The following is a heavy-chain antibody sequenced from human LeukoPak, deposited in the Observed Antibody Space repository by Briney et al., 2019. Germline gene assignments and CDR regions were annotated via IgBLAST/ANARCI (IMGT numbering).Heavy chain of an antibody. V-gene: IGHV3-30*02. Sequence: GGSLRLSCAASGFTFSSYGMHWVRQAPGKGLEWVAFIRYDGSNKYYADSVKGRFTISRNNSKNTLYLQMNSLRAEDTAVYYCAKLRLARVAFDYWGQGTLVTVSS. CDR1: GFTFSSYG. J-gene: IGHJ4*02. D-gene: IGHD3-3*01. CDR2: IRYDGSNK. CDR3: AKLRLARVAFDY.